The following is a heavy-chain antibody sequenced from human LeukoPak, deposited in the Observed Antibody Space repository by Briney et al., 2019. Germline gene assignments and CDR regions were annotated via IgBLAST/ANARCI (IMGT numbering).Heavy chain of an antibody. CDR2: TYPGDSNT. D-gene: IGHD2-15*01. J-gene: IGHJ5*02. CDR1: GYSFTNNW. CDR3: VRSPACSSGTCYPNWFDP. V-gene: IGHV5-51*01. Sequence: GESLKISCKGSGYSFTNNWIGWVRQMPGKGLEWMGITYPGDSNTRYSPSFQGQVTISADKSISSAYLQWSSLKASDTAMYYCVRSPACSSGTCYPNWFDPWGQGTLVTVST.